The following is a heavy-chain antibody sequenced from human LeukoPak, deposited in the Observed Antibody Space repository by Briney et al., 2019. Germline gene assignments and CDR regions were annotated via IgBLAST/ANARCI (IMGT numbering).Heavy chain of an antibody. Sequence: SETLSLTCTVSGGSISSGDYYWSWIRQPPGKGLEWIGYIYYSGSTYYNPSLKSRVTISVDTSKNQFSLKLSSVTAADTAVYYCARHNRDYGSGSYYNPYFDYWGQGTLVTVSS. CDR2: IYYSGST. CDR3: ARHNRDYGSGSYYNPYFDY. J-gene: IGHJ4*02. CDR1: GGSISSGDYY. V-gene: IGHV4-30-4*01. D-gene: IGHD3-10*01.